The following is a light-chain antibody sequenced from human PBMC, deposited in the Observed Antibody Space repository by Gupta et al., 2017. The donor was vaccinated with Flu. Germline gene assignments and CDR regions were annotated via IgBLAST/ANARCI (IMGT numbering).Light chain of an antibody. Sequence: QSPLSPPAPVSGSPALSITISCTGTSSDIGSYNYVSWYQQHPGKAPKLLIYDVTNRPSGLSDRFSASKSGNTASLTISGLQAEDEADYYCCSCRSSITLVFGGGTKLTVL. V-gene: IGLV2-14*03. J-gene: IGLJ2*01. CDR3: CSCRSSITLV. CDR1: SSDIGSYNY. CDR2: DVT.